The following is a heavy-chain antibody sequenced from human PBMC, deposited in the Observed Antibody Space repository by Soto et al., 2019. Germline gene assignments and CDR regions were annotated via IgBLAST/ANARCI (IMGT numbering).Heavy chain of an antibody. J-gene: IGHJ4*02. CDR2: ISYGGTT. D-gene: IGHD5-18*01. CDR3: ARGRGYSYGIDY. Sequence: PSETLSLTCTVSGGPISSGDNYWSWIRQPPGKGLESIVYISYGGTTYYNPSLQSRITISVDTSKNQFSLKLSSVTAADTAIYYCARGRGYSYGIDYWGQGTLVTVS. V-gene: IGHV4-30-4*01. CDR1: GGPISSGDNY.